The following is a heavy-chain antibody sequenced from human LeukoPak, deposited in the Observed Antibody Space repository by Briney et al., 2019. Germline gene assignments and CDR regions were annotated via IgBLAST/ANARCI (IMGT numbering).Heavy chain of an antibody. CDR3: AKDYMWEPWSY. CDR1: GFTFSSYA. Sequence: PGGSLRLSCAVSGFTFSSYAMSWVRQAPGKGMKWVSAISGSGGSTYYADSVKGRFTISRDNSKNTLYLQMNSLRAEDTAVYYCAKDYMWEPWSYWGQGTLVTVSS. CDR2: ISGSGGST. J-gene: IGHJ4*02. V-gene: IGHV3-23*01. D-gene: IGHD1-26*01.